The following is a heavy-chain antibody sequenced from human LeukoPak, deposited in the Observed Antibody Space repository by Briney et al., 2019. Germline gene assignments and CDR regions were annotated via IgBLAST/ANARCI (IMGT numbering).Heavy chain of an antibody. D-gene: IGHD3-10*01. CDR2: IYYSGST. CDR3: ARGRLAMVRGSYYYYGMDV. J-gene: IGHJ6*02. CDR1: GGSISSHY. Sequence: SETLSLTCTVSGGSISSHYWNWIRQSPGKGLEWIGYIYYSGSTNYNPSLKSRVTISVDVSRNQFSLKLSSVTAADTAVYYCARGRLAMVRGSYYYYGMDVWGQGTTVTVSS. V-gene: IGHV4-59*11.